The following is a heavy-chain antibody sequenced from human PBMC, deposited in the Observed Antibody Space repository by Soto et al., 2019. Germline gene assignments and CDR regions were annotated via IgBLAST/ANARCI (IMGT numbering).Heavy chain of an antibody. CDR3: ARGSGVVPAAPYYYYYYYMDV. J-gene: IGHJ6*03. D-gene: IGHD2-2*01. CDR2: IYSGGST. Sequence: GGSLRLSCAASGFTVSSNYMSWVRQAPGKGLEWVSVIYSGGSTYYADSVKGRFTISRDNSKNTLYLQMNSLRAEDTAVYYCARGSGVVPAAPYYYYYYYMDVWGKGTTVTVSS. V-gene: IGHV3-66*01. CDR1: GFTVSSNY.